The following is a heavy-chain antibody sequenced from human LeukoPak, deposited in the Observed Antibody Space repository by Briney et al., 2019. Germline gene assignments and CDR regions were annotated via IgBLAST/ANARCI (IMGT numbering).Heavy chain of an antibody. J-gene: IGHJ4*02. V-gene: IGHV1-69*05. CDR3: ARDPSRIAAAGSY. Sequence: ASVKVSCKASGGTFSSYAISWVRQAPGQGLEWMGGIIPIFGTANYAQKFQGRVTITTDESTSTAYMELSSLRSEDTAVYYCARDPSRIAAAGSYWGQGTLVTVSS. CDR2: IIPIFGTA. D-gene: IGHD6-13*01. CDR1: GGTFSSYA.